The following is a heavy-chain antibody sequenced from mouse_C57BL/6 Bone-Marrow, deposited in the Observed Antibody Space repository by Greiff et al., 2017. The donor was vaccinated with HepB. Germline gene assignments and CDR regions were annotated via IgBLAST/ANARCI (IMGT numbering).Heavy chain of an antibody. V-gene: IGHV1-69*01. CDR3: ALRGASGYFDV. CDR2: IDPSDSYT. J-gene: IGHJ1*03. CDR1: GYTFTSYW. Sequence: QVQLQQPGAELVMPGASVKLSCKASGYTFTSYWMHWVKQRPGQGLEWIGEIDPSDSYTNYNQKFKGKSTLTVDKSSSTAYMQLSSLTSEDSAVYYCALRGASGYFDVWGTGTTVTVSS.